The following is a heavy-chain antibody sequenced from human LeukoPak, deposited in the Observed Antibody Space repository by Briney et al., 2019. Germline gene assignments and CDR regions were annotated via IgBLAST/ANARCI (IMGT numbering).Heavy chain of an antibody. CDR2: IYWDDDK. CDR1: GFSLSTSGVG. CDR3: ARSSDLYDSGGSYPYYFDY. Sequence: SGPTLVNPTQTLTLTCTFSGFSLSTSGVGVAWIRQPPAKALEWLALIYWDDDKRYSPSLKSRLTITKDTSKKQVVLTMTNMDPVDTATYYCARSSDLYDSGGSYPYYFDYWGQGTLVTVSS. V-gene: IGHV2-5*02. J-gene: IGHJ4*02. D-gene: IGHD3-22*01.